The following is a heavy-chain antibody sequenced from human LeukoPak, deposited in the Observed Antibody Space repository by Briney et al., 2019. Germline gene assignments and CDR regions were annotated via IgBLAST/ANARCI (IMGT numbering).Heavy chain of an antibody. J-gene: IGHJ4*02. CDR1: GGSISSSSYY. CDR3: ARLLIRMDYLGRDY. V-gene: IGHV4-39*01. CDR2: IYYSGST. Sequence: SETLSLTCTVSGGSISSSSYYWGWIRQSPGKGLEWIGNIYYSGSTYYNPSLKSRVTISVDTSKNQFSLKLYSVPAADTAVYYCARLLIRMDYLGRDYRGQGTLVTVSS. D-gene: IGHD3/OR15-3a*01.